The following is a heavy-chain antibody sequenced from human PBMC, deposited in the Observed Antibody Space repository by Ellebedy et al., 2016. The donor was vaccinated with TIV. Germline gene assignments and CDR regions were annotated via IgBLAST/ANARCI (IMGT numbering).Heavy chain of an antibody. CDR2: ISGSGGST. J-gene: IGHJ6*02. CDR3: AKDRCSGGSCYKYYYYGMDV. Sequence: GESLKISCAASGFTFSSYAMSWVRQAPGKGLEWVSAISGSGGSTYYADSVKGRFTISRDNSKNTLYLQMNSLRAEDTAVYYCAKDRCSGGSCYKYYYYGMDVWGQGTTVTVSS. CDR1: GFTFSSYA. D-gene: IGHD2-15*01. V-gene: IGHV3-23*01.